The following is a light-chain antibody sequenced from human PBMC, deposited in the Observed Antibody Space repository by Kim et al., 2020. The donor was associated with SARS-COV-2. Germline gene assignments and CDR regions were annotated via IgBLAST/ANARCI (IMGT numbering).Light chain of an antibody. J-gene: IGKJ4*01. CDR3: QQYKNWPLT. CDR2: GAS. Sequence: ECPGESVTLSCRASQSVNVDLAWYQQKPGQAPRRLIYGASTRATDIPARFTGSGSGTEFTLTISSLQSEDFGVYFCQQYKNWPLTFGGGTKVDIK. V-gene: IGKV3-15*01. CDR1: QSVNVD.